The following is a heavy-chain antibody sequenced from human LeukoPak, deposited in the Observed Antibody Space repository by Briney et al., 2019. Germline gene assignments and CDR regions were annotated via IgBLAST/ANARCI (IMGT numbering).Heavy chain of an antibody. CDR2: IYSSVST. CDR3: AYSGSYGHLGY. D-gene: IGHD1-26*01. J-gene: IGHJ4*02. CDR1: GGSISSNAYY. V-gene: IGHV4-39*01. Sequence: SETLSLTCTVSGGSISSNAYYWAWIRQPPGKGLEWIGSIYSSVSTYYNPSLKSRVTISVDTSKNQFSLRLSSVTAADTALYYCAYSGSYGHLGYWGQGIPVTISS.